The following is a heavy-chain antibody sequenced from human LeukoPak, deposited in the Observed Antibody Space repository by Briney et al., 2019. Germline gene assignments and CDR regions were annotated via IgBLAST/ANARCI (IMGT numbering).Heavy chain of an antibody. CDR3: ARDYRVGCTSDDCYPIDY. V-gene: IGHV3-30*01. D-gene: IGHD2-21*02. J-gene: IGHJ4*02. Sequence: GRSLRLSCAASGFTSSSHAMHRVRQAPGKGLEWVAVISYEASNQYYADSVRGRFTISRDNSKNTVYLQMNSLRDEDTALYYCARDYRVGCTSDDCYPIDYWGQGTLVTVSS. CDR2: ISYEASNQ. CDR1: GFTSSSHA.